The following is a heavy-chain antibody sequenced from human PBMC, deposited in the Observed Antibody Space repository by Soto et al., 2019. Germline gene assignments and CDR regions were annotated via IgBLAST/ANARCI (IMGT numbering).Heavy chain of an antibody. D-gene: IGHD6-6*01. V-gene: IGHV1-18*01. CDR2: ISAYNGNT. J-gene: IGHJ6*02. CDR1: GYTFTSYG. CDR3: ARGIAARSISFYYYYYGMDV. Sequence: AASVKVSCKASGYTFTSYGISWVRQAPGQGLEWMGWISAYNGNTNYAQKLQGRVTMTTDTSTSTAYMELRSLRSDDTAVYYCARGIAARSISFYYYYYGMDVWGQGTTVTVSS.